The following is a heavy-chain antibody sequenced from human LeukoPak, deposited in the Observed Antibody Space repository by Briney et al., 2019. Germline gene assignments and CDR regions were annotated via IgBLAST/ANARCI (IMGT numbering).Heavy chain of an antibody. CDR2: VSWNRDYI. D-gene: IGHD6-19*01. CDR1: AFIFEDYA. Sequence: GGSLRLSCTGSAFIFEDYAIHWVRHVPGRGRQWVAGVSWNRDYIGYADSAKGRFTISRDNDKNIVYLQMDSLRVDDTGSYHCAATSGWYDSYFGYWGQGTLVTVSS. CDR3: AATSGWYDSYFGY. V-gene: IGHV3-9*01. J-gene: IGHJ4*02.